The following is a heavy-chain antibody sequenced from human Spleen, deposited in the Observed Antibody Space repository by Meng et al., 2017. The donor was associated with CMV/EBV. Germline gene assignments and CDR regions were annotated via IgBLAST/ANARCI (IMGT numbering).Heavy chain of an antibody. CDR2: IRSKANSYAT. J-gene: IGHJ3*02. CDR3: TRDVVVDSVDDAFDI. CDR1: GFTFSGSA. D-gene: IGHD2-21*01. Sequence: GESLKISCAASGFTFSGSAMHWVRQASGKGLERVGRIRSKANSYATAYAASVKGRFTISRDDSKNTASLQMNSLTTEDTAVYYCTRDVVVDSVDDAFDIWGQGTMVTVSS. V-gene: IGHV3-73*01.